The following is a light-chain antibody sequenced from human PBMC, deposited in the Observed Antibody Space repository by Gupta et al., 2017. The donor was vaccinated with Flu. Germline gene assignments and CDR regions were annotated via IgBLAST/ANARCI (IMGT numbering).Light chain of an antibody. Sequence: TCATNTGPVTSGYYPNWFQLKPGQVPTSLIYTTNKRHSWTPARFSGSLLGGKAALTVSNVQPEDEAEYFCLLNFGAAQGLFGGGTKLTV. CDR3: LLNFGAAQGL. CDR1: TGPVTSGYY. CDR2: TTN. V-gene: IGLV7-43*01. J-gene: IGLJ2*01.